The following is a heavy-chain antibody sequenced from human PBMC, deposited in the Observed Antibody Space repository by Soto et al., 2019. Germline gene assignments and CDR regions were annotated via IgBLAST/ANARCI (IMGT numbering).Heavy chain of an antibody. CDR2: IKSKTDGGTT. CDR1: GFTFSNAW. V-gene: IGHV3-15*07. D-gene: IGHD2-15*01. Sequence: EVQLVESGGGLVKPGGSLRLSCAASGFTFSNAWMNWVRQAPGKGLEWVGRIKSKTDGGTTDYAAPVKGRFTISRDDSKNTLYLQMNSLKTEDTAVYYCTTDFVRYCSGGSCYFDYYGMDVWGQGTTVTVSS. J-gene: IGHJ6*02. CDR3: TTDFVRYCSGGSCYFDYYGMDV.